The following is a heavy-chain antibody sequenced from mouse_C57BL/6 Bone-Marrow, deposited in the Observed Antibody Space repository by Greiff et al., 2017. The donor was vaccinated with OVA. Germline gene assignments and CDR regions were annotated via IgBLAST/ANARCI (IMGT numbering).Heavy chain of an antibody. Sequence: EVQLQQSGAELVRPGASVKLSCTASGFNIKDDYMHWVKQRPEQGLEWIGWIDPENGDTEYASKFQGKATITADTSSNTAYLQLSSLTSEDTAVYYCTDGLFDYWGRGTTLTVSA. D-gene: IGHD1-1*01. CDR3: TDGLFDY. V-gene: IGHV14-4*01. CDR1: GFNIKDDY. J-gene: IGHJ2*01. CDR2: IDPENGDT.